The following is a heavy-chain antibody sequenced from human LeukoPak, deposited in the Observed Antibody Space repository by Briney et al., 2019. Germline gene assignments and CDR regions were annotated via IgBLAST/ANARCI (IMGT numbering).Heavy chain of an antibody. V-gene: IGHV4-4*07. Sequence: SETLSVTCTVSGGSISSYYWSWIRQPAGKGLEWIGRIYTSGSTNYNPSLKSRVTISVDKSKNQFSLKLSSVTAADTAVYYCARGPYYDFWSGDPARNWFDPWRQGTLVTVSS. D-gene: IGHD3-3*01. CDR1: GGSISSYY. J-gene: IGHJ5*02. CDR3: ARGPYYDFWSGDPARNWFDP. CDR2: IYTSGST.